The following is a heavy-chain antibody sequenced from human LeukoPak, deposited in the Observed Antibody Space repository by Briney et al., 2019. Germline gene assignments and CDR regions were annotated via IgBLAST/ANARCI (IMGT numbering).Heavy chain of an antibody. CDR2: IDGSGGAI. J-gene: IGHJ6*03. V-gene: IGHV3-23*01. Sequence: GGSLRLSCGASGFTFSRYAMSWVRQAPGKGLQWVSQIDGSGGAIYYADSVRGRFTISRDNSKNTLFLEMNSLRAEDTAVYYCARDPYSGSYGNYYYYFMDVWGKGTTVTISS. CDR3: ARDPYSGSYGNYYYYFMDV. D-gene: IGHD1-26*01. CDR1: GFTFSRYA.